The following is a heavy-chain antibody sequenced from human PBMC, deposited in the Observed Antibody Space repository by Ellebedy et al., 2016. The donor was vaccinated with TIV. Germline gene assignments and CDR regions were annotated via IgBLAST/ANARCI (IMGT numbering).Heavy chain of an antibody. CDR3: AREGLWFGELPGLNYYGMDV. J-gene: IGHJ6*02. CDR1: GFTFSSYS. Sequence: GGSLRLXCAASGFTFSSYSMNWVRQAPGKGLEWVSSISSSSSYIYYADSVKGRFTISRDNAKNSLYLQMNSLRAEDTAVYYCAREGLWFGELPGLNYYGMDVWGQGTTVTVSS. CDR2: ISSSSSYI. V-gene: IGHV3-21*01. D-gene: IGHD3-10*01.